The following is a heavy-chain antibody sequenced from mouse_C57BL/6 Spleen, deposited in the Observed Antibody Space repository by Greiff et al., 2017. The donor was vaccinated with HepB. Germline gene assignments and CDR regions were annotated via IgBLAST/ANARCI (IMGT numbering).Heavy chain of an antibody. Sequence: VQLQQSGAELVKPGASVKLSCKASGYTFTEYTIHWVKQRSGQGLEWIGWFYPGSGSIKYNEKFKDKATLTADKSSSTVYMVLSRLTSEDSAVYFCARHEECGYYHYYTMDYWSQGTSVTVSS. CDR2: FYPGSGSI. J-gene: IGHJ4*01. CDR3: ARHEECGYYHYYTMDY. CDR1: GYTFTEYT. V-gene: IGHV1-62-2*01. D-gene: IGHD2-3*01.